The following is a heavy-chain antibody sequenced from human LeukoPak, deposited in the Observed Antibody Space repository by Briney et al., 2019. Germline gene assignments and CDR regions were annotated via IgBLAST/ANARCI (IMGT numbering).Heavy chain of an antibody. J-gene: IGHJ5*02. CDR2: IYYSGST. V-gene: IGHV4-59*01. Sequence: PSETLSLTCTVSGGSISSYYWSWIRDPPGKGLEWVWYIYYSGSTNYNPSLKSRVTISVETSKNQFSLKLSSVTAADTAVYYCARWYKYSSSWSPVNWFDPWGQGTLVTVSS. D-gene: IGHD6-6*01. CDR1: GGSISSYY. CDR3: ARWYKYSSSWSPVNWFDP.